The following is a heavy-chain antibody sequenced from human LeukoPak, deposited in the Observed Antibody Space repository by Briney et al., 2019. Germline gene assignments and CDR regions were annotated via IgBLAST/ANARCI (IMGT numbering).Heavy chain of an antibody. D-gene: IGHD3-9*01. CDR2: INPNSGGT. CDR3: ARDLTGYSLRYFDY. J-gene: IGHJ4*02. V-gene: IGHV1-2*06. CDR1: GYTFTGYY. Sequence: ASVKVSCKASGYTFTGYYMHWVRQAPGQGLEWMGRINPNSGGTNYAQKFQGRVTMTRDTSISTAYMELSRLRSDDTAVYYYARDLTGYSLRYFDYWGQGTLVTVSS.